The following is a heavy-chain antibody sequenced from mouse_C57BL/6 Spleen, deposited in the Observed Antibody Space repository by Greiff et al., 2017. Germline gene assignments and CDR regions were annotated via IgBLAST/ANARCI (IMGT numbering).Heavy chain of an antibody. CDR1: GYTFTSYG. CDR2: IYPRSGNT. D-gene: IGHD1-1*01. Sequence: QVQLKESGAELARPGASVKLSCKASGYTFTSYGISWVKQRTGQGLEWIGEIYPRSGNTYYNQKFKGKATLTADKSSSTAYMELRSLTSEDSAVYFCARSGYYYGSSHWYFDVWGTGTTVTVSS. V-gene: IGHV1-81*01. J-gene: IGHJ1*03. CDR3: ARSGYYYGSSHWYFDV.